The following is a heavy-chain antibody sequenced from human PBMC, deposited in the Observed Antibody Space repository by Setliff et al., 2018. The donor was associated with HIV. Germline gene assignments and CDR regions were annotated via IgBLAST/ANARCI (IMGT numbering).Heavy chain of an antibody. Sequence: SETLSLTCAVSGGSISSDNWWTWVRQAPGKGLEWIGEIYHSEYTNYNPSLKSRVSMSVDKSKHQFSVKLTSVTAADTAVYYCARGHCSGTNCYGVDYYGMDVWGQGTTVTVSS. V-gene: IGHV4-4*02. CDR3: ARGHCSGTNCYGVDYYGMDV. CDR1: GGSISSDNW. D-gene: IGHD2-2*01. J-gene: IGHJ6*02. CDR2: IYHSEYT.